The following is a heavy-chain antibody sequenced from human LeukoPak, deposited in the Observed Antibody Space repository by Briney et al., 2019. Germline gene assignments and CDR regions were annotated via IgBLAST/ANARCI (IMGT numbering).Heavy chain of an antibody. J-gene: IGHJ5*02. V-gene: IGHV4-4*07. D-gene: IGHD4-11*01. Sequence: SETLFLTCTVSGGSISSYYWSWIRQPAGKGLEWIGRIHTSGSTNYNPSLKSRVTMSVDTSKNQFSLELSSVTAADTAVYYCARFNYVGWFDPWGQGTLVTVSS. CDR2: IHTSGST. CDR3: ARFNYVGWFDP. CDR1: GGSISSYY.